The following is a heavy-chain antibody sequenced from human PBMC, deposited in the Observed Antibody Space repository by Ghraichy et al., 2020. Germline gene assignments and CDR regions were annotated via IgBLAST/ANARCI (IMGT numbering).Heavy chain of an antibody. D-gene: IGHD2-15*01. CDR2: IYYSGST. V-gene: IGHV4-61*01. CDR3: ARAGVDCSGGSCYARGYFDL. CDR1: GGSVSSGSYY. J-gene: IGHJ2*01. Sequence: SKTLSLTCTVSGGSVSSGSYYWNWIRQPPGKGLEWIGYIYYSGSTNYNPSLKSRVTISVDTSKNQFSLRLTSVTAADTAVYYCARAGVDCSGGSCYARGYFDLWGRGTLVTVSS.